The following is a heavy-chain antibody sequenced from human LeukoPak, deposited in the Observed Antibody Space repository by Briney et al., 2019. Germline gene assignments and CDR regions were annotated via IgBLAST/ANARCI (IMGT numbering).Heavy chain of an antibody. V-gene: IGHV3-48*04. Sequence: QPGGSLRLSCAASGFIFSSYSMSWVRQAPGKGLDWVSYISGSSSTIYYADSVKGRFTISRDNSKNSLYLQMSSLRAEDTAVYYCARVSGSYGDSAYWGQGTLVTVSS. CDR1: GFIFSSYS. CDR3: ARVSGSYGDSAY. J-gene: IGHJ4*02. D-gene: IGHD1-26*01. CDR2: ISGSSSTI.